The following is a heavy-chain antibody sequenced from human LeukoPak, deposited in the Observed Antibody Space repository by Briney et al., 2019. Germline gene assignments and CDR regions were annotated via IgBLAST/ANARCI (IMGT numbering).Heavy chain of an antibody. Sequence: SETLSLTCTVSGGSISSYYWSWIRQPAGKGLEWIGRIYTSGSTNYNPSLKSRVTMSVDTSKNQFSLKLSSVTAADTAVYYCAREVEMATIGDYFDYWGQGTLVTVSS. J-gene: IGHJ4*02. D-gene: IGHD5-24*01. CDR3: AREVEMATIGDYFDY. V-gene: IGHV4-4*07. CDR2: IYTSGST. CDR1: GGSISSYY.